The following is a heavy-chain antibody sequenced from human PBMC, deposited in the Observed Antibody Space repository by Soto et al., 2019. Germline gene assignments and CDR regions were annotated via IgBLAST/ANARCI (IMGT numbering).Heavy chain of an antibody. J-gene: IGHJ6*02. D-gene: IGHD6-19*01. CDR3: ARDRGSGWPNYYGMDV. V-gene: IGHV3-30-3*01. CDR2: ISYDGSNK. CDR1: GFTFSSYA. Sequence: QVQLVESGGGVVQPGRSLRLSCAASGFTFSSYAMHWVRQAPGKGLEWVAVISYDGSNKYYADSVKGRFTISRDNSENTLYLQMNSLRAEDTAVYYCARDRGSGWPNYYGMDVWGQGTTVTVSS.